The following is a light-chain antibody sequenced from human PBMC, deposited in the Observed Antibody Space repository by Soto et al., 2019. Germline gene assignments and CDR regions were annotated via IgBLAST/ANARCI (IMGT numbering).Light chain of an antibody. Sequence: EIVMTQSPATLSVSPGERATLSCRASQSVSSNLAWYQQKPGQAPKVLIYEASTRATGIPARFSGRGSGTEFTLTISSLQSEDAAVYYCQQYNKWPPLTFGGGTKVEIK. CDR1: QSVSSN. CDR2: EAS. CDR3: QQYNKWPPLT. J-gene: IGKJ4*01. V-gene: IGKV3-15*01.